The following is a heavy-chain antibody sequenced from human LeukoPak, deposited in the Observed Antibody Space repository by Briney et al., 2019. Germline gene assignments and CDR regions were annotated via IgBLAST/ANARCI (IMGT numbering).Heavy chain of an antibody. J-gene: IGHJ1*01. V-gene: IGHV4-4*07. CDR3: ARVRPYDSSGTGGYFQH. Sequence: SETLSLTCTVSGGSISSYYWSWIRQPAGKGLEWIGRIYTSGSTNYNPSLKSRVTISVDTSKNQFSLKLSSVTAADTAVYYCARVRPYDSSGTGGYFQHWGQGTLVTVSS. CDR2: IYTSGST. CDR1: GGSISSYY. D-gene: IGHD3-22*01.